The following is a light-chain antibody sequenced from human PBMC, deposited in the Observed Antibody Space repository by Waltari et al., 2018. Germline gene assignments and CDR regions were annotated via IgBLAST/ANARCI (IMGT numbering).Light chain of an antibody. CDR3: QHYLRLPVT. J-gene: IGKJ1*01. CDR2: GAS. CDR1: QSVSRA. Sequence: EIVLTQSPGTMSLSLGERATVSCRASQSVSRALAWYQQKPGQAHRLLIDGASTRATGIPDRFSGSGSGTDFSLTISRLEPDDFAVYYCQHYLRLPVTFGQGTTVEI. V-gene: IGKV3-20*01.